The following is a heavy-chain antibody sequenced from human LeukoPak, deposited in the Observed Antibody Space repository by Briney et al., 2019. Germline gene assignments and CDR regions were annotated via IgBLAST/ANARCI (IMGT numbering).Heavy chain of an antibody. V-gene: IGHV1-18*01. Sequence: ASVKVSCKASGYTFTSYGISWVRQAPGQGLEWMGWISAYNGNTTYAQKLQGRVTMTTDTSTSTAYMELRSLRSDDTAVYYCARGRLLIRYHNWFDPWGQGTLVTVSS. CDR2: ISAYNGNT. D-gene: IGHD1-14*01. CDR1: GYTFTSYG. J-gene: IGHJ5*02. CDR3: ARGRLLIRYHNWFDP.